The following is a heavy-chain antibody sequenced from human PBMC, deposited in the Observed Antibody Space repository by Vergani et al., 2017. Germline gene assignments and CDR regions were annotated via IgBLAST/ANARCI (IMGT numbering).Heavy chain of an antibody. CDR3: AKGVYCSSTSCYEGRGYYYGMGV. Sequence: EVQLLESGGGLVQPGGSLRLSCAASGFTFSSYAMSWVRQVPGKGLEWVSGISGSGGNTYYANSVKGRFTISRDKSKNTLYRQMNSLRADDTAVYYCAKGVYCSSTSCYEGRGYYYGMGVWGQGTTVTFSS. V-gene: IGHV3-23*01. CDR2: ISGSGGNT. J-gene: IGHJ6*02. CDR1: GFTFSSYA. D-gene: IGHD2-2*01.